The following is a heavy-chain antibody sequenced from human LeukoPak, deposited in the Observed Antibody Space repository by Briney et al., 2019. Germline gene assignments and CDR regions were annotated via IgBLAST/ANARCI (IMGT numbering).Heavy chain of an antibody. D-gene: IGHD3-10*01. CDR2: ISWNSGSI. J-gene: IGHJ5*02. V-gene: IGHV3-9*01. CDR1: GFTFSSYA. Sequence: GGSLRLSCAASGFTFSSYAMSWVRQAPGKGLEWVSGISWNSGSIGYADSVKGRFTISRDNAKNSLYLQMNSLRAEDTALYYCAKDMRPMVRGVIEFDPWGQGTLVTVSS. CDR3: AKDMRPMVRGVIEFDP.